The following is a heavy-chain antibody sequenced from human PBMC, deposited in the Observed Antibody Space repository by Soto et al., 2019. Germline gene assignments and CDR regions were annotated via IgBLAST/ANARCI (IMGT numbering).Heavy chain of an antibody. CDR2: ISFDGRRK. J-gene: IGHJ4*02. CDR1: GFIFSDYD. D-gene: IGHD5-12*01. V-gene: IGHV3-30*18. CDR3: AKDKAKVATVSWGGDS. Sequence: QVQLVESGGGVVQPGTSLRLSCAASGFIFSDYDMYWVRQAPGRGLEWVAVISFDGRRKYYGDSVKGRFTISRDGSRDTVYLQMTSLRVEDTGVYYCAKDKAKVATVSWGGDSWCLGTLVTVSS.